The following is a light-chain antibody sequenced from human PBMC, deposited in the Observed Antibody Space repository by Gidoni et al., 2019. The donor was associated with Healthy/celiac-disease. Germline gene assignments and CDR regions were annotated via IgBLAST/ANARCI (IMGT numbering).Light chain of an antibody. J-gene: IGKJ5*01. V-gene: IGKV4-1*01. CDR1: QSILYSYNNKNY. CDR2: WAS. CDR3: QQYYGTPIT. Sequence: DIVMTQSPDSLAVSLGERATINCKSSQSILYSYNNKNYLAWYQLKPGQPPKLLIYWASTRESGVPDRFSGSGSGTDFTLTISSLQAEDVAVYDCQQYYGTPITFGQGTRLEIK.